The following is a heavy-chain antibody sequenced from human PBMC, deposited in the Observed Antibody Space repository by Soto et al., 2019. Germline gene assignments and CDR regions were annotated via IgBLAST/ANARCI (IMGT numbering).Heavy chain of an antibody. Sequence: ESGGGLVQPGGSLRLSCAASGFTFSSYEMNWVRQAPGKGLEWVSYISSSGSTIYYADSVKGRFTISRDNAKNSLYLQMNSLRAEDTAVYYCAREYYYDSSGYFDYWGQGTLVTVSS. J-gene: IGHJ4*02. CDR1: GFTFSSYE. CDR2: ISSSGSTI. CDR3: AREYYYDSSGYFDY. V-gene: IGHV3-48*03. D-gene: IGHD3-22*01.